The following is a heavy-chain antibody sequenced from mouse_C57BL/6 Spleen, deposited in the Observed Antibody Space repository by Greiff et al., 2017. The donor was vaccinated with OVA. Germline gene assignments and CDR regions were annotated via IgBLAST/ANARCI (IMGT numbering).Heavy chain of an antibody. CDR1: GYSITSGYY. Sequence: EVQRVESGPGLVKPSQSLSLTCSVTGYSITSGYYWNWIRQFPGNKLEWMGYISYDGSNNYNPSLKNRISITRDTSKNQFFLKLNSVTTEDTATYYCARCLYAMDYWGQGTSVTVSS. V-gene: IGHV3-6*01. CDR2: ISYDGSN. J-gene: IGHJ4*01. CDR3: ARCLYAMDY.